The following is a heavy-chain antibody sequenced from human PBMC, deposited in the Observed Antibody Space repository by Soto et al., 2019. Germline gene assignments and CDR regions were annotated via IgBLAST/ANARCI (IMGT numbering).Heavy chain of an antibody. J-gene: IGHJ6*02. V-gene: IGHV4-39*01. D-gene: IGHD2-2*01. CDR3: ASQDIVVVPAAMGV. Sequence: QLQLQESGPGLVKPSETLSLTCTVSGGSISSSSYYWGWIRQPPGKGLEWIGSIYYSGSTYYNPPLKSRVTISVDTSKHQFSLKLCSVTAADTAVYYCASQDIVVVPAAMGVWGQGTTVTVSS. CDR2: IYYSGST. CDR1: GGSISSSSYY.